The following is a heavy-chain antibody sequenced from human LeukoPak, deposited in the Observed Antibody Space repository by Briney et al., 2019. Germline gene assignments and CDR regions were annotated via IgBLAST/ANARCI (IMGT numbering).Heavy chain of an antibody. CDR1: GFSLDDYA. D-gene: IGHD2-15*01. CDR2: ISWDGRNM. V-gene: IGHV3-9*01. Sequence: GGSLRLSCAAAGFSLDDYAMHWVRQAPGKGPEWVSSISWDGRNMAYADSVKGRFTISRDNAQNSLYLQMDSLRTEDTALYYCIKDMGFDLLKDAFDLWGQGTLVTVSS. J-gene: IGHJ3*01. CDR3: IKDMGFDLLKDAFDL.